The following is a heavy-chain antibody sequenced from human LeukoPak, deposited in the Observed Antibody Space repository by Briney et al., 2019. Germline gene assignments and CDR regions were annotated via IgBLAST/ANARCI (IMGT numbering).Heavy chain of an antibody. CDR2: IYYSGST. CDR1: GGSISSSSYY. J-gene: IGHJ4*02. V-gene: IGHV4-39*01. CDR3: ARAPTVTFFDY. D-gene: IGHD4-17*01. Sequence: SETLSLTCTVSGGSISSSSYYWGWIRQPPGKGLEWIGSIYYSGSTYFNPSLKSRLTISVDTSKNQFSLKLSSVTAADTAVYYCARAPTVTFFDYWGQGTLVTVSS.